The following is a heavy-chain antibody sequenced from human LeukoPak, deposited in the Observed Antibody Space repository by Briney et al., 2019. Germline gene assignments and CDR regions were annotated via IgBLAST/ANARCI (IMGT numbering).Heavy chain of an antibody. Sequence: GGSLRLSCAASGFTFSSYSMNWVRQAPGKGLEWVSSISSSSSYIYYADSVKGRFTISRDNAKNSLYLQMNSLRAEDTAVYYCARSSHKLPLYYYYYYYMDVWGKGTTVTVSS. V-gene: IGHV3-21*01. CDR2: ISSSSSYI. CDR1: GFTFSSYS. D-gene: IGHD2-15*01. J-gene: IGHJ6*03. CDR3: ARSSHKLPLYYYYYYYMDV.